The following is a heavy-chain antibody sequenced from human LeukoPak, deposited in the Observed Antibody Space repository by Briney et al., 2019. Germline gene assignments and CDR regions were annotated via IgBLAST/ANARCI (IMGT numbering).Heavy chain of an antibody. D-gene: IGHD4-23*01. CDR2: IYHRGST. V-gene: IGHV4-38-2*02. CDR1: GYSISRGYY. Sequence: SETLSLTCTVSGYSISRGYYWGWFSQPPGKGLVWIGGIYHRGSTYYNPSLNSRVTISVDTSKNQFSLKLISVTAADTAVYCCARSKFGGFDYWGQGTLVTVSS. J-gene: IGHJ4*02. CDR3: ARSKFGGFDY.